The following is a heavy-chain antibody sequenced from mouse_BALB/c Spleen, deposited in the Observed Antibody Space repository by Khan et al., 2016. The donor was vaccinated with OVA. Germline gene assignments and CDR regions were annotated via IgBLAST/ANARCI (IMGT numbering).Heavy chain of an antibody. J-gene: IGHJ3*01. V-gene: IGHV1S81*02. Sequence: QVQLKQSGAELVKPGASVKLSCKASGYTFSSYYMYWVKQRPGQGLEWIGVINPNNGGTKFNEKFKSKAALTVDNSSNTAYMQLSSLTSEDSAVYYCTGSGYGAFAYWDQGTRVTVST. CDR1: GYTFSSYY. D-gene: IGHD1-1*02. CDR3: TGSGYGAFAY. CDR2: INPNNGGT.